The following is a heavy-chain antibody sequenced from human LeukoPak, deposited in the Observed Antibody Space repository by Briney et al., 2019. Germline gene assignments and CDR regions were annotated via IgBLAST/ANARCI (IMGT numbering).Heavy chain of an antibody. CDR1: GGSIDTGSYY. V-gene: IGHV4-61*09. J-gene: IGHJ4*02. CDR3: ARDHLRLGSGIPII. Sequence: SETLSHTCTVSGGSIDTGSYYWSWIRQPAGKGLEWIGHIYTNGRTNYNPSLKSRVTISVDTSKSQFSLNLSSVTAADTAVYYCARDHLRLGSGIPIIWGQGTLVTVSS. D-gene: IGHD2-15*01. CDR2: IYTNGRT.